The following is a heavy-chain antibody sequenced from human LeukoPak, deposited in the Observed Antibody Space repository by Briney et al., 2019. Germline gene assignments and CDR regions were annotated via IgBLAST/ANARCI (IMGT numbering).Heavy chain of an antibody. CDR2: VSGSGGST. Sequence: GGSLRLSCAASGFTFSSYAMSWVRQAPGKGLEWGSAVSGSGGSTYYADSVKGRFTISRDNSKSTLYIQMNSLRAEDTAVYYCARAKPKNMVRGLIMRRESRYYFDYWGQGTLVTVSS. CDR1: GFTFSSYA. D-gene: IGHD3-10*01. V-gene: IGHV3-23*01. CDR3: ARAKPKNMVRGLIMRRESRYYFDY. J-gene: IGHJ4*02.